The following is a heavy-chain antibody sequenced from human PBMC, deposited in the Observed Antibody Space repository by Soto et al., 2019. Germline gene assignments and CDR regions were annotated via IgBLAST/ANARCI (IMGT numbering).Heavy chain of an antibody. CDR2: INPSNGIT. D-gene: IGHD2-15*01. J-gene: IGHJ4*02. CDR1: GYTFIRYG. V-gene: IGHV1-18*01. Sequence: ASVKVSCKASGYTFIRYGISWVRQAPGQGLEWMGWINPSNGITNYAQKFQGRLIMTTDTSTSTGYMEPRSLRSDDTAVYYCARFTDGEYCSGGTCYSKYWGKGTLVTVSS. CDR3: ARFTDGEYCSGGTCYSKY.